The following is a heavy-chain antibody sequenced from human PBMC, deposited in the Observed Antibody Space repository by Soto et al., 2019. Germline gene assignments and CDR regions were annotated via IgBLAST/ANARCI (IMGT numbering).Heavy chain of an antibody. CDR2: IYYSGST. D-gene: IGHD3-22*01. CDR1: GGSVSSGSYY. J-gene: IGHJ4*02. V-gene: IGHV4-61*01. CDR3: ERLRARRYYYDSSGIDY. Sequence: PSETLSLTCTVSGGSVSSGSYYWSWIRQPPGKGLERIGYIYYSGSTNYNPSLKSRVTISVDTSKNQFSLKLSSVTAADTAVYYCERLRARRYYYDSSGIDYWGQGTRVTVSS.